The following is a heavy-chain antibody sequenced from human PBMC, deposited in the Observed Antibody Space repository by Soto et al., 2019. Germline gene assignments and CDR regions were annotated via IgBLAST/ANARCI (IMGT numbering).Heavy chain of an antibody. D-gene: IGHD6-19*01. CDR2: IYYSGST. Sequence: PSETLSLTCTVSGGSVSSGSYYWSWIRQPPGKGLEWIGYIYYSGSTNYNPSLKSRVTISVDTSKNQFSLKLSSVTAADTAVYYCATSPGGHSGGGNRGSVYYLDYWGKGTLVPVPS. V-gene: IGHV4-61*01. J-gene: IGHJ4*02. CDR1: GGSVSSGSYY. CDR3: ATSPGGHSGGGNRGSVYYLDY.